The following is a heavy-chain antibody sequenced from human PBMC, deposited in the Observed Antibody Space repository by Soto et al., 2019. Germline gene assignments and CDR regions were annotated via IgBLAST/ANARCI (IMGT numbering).Heavy chain of an antibody. CDR3: ARRAGPTICYYGIDV. Sequence: PSETLSLTCTVSGGSISSYYWTWIRQPPGKGLEWIGYIYYSGSTYYNPSLKSRVTISVDTSKNQFSLRLNSVTAADTAVYYCARRAGPTICYYGIDVWDQGTTVTAS. CDR1: GGSISSYY. D-gene: IGHD3-9*01. CDR2: IYYSGST. J-gene: IGHJ6*02. V-gene: IGHV4-59*01.